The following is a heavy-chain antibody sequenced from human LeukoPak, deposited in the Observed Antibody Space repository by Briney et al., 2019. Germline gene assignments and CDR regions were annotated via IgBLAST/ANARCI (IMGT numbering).Heavy chain of an antibody. CDR3: ARLVVVGAFDI. CDR2: IRQDGGEK. J-gene: IGHJ3*02. V-gene: IGHV3-7*03. D-gene: IGHD3-22*01. CDR1: GFTFSSYW. Sequence: GGSLRLSCAVSGFTFSSYWMNWVRQAPGKGLEWVASIRQDGGEKSYVDSVKGRFTISRDNAKNSLYLQMNSLRAEDTALYYCARLVVVGAFDIWGQGTMVTVSS.